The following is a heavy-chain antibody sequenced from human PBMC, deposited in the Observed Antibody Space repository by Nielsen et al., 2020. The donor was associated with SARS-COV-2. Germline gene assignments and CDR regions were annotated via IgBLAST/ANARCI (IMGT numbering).Heavy chain of an antibody. V-gene: IGHV3-20*04. CDR1: GFTFDDYG. Sequence: GGSLRLSCAASGFTFDDYGMSWVRQAPGKGLEWVSGINWNGGSTGYADSVKGRFTISRDNAKNSLYLQMNSLRAEDTAVYYCAGGPYSSSSNVHYWGQGTLVTVSS. CDR3: AGGPYSSSSNVHY. D-gene: IGHD6-6*01. CDR2: INWNGGST. J-gene: IGHJ4*02.